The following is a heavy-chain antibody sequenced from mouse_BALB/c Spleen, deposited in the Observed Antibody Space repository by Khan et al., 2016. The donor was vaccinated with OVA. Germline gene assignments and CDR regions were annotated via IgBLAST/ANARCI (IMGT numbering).Heavy chain of an antibody. D-gene: IGHD2-10*02. J-gene: IGHJ2*01. CDR3: ARVYGGDFDY. Sequence: EVKLLESGPGLVKPSQSLSLTCTVTVYSITSDYAWNWIRQFPGNKLEWMGYISYSGNTNYNPSLKSRISITRDTSKNQFFLQLNSVTTEDTATXYCARVYGGDFDYWGQGTTLTVSS. CDR1: VYSITSDYA. V-gene: IGHV3-2*02. CDR2: ISYSGNT.